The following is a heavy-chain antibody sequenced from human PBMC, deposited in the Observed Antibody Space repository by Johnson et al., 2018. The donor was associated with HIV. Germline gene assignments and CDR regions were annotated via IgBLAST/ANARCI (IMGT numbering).Heavy chain of an antibody. Sequence: QVQLVESGGGVVQPGRSLRLSCAASGFTFSSYGMHWVRQAPGKGLEWVAVISYDGSNKYYADSVKGRFTISRANSKNTLYLQMNSLRVEDTAVYYCAKSDYPGIAVAGSAYDDAFDIWGQGTMVTVSS. D-gene: IGHD6-19*01. CDR3: AKSDYPGIAVAGSAYDDAFDI. J-gene: IGHJ3*02. CDR2: ISYDGSNK. V-gene: IGHV3-30*18. CDR1: GFTFSSYG.